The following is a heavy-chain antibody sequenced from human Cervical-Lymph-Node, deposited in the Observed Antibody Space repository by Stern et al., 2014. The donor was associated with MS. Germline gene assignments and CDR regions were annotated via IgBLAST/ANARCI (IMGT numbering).Heavy chain of an antibody. CDR3: ARSFLWFGDQLDY. CDR1: GYTFTSYA. J-gene: IGHJ4*02. CDR2: IHAGNGNP. D-gene: IGHD3-10*01. V-gene: IGHV1-3*01. Sequence: QVQLVESGAEVKKPGASVKVSCKASGYTFTSYAMHWVRQAPGQRLEWMGWIHAGNGNPKYSQKFQGRVTITRDTSASTAYMELSSLRSEDTAVYYCARSFLWFGDQLDYWGQGTLVTVSS.